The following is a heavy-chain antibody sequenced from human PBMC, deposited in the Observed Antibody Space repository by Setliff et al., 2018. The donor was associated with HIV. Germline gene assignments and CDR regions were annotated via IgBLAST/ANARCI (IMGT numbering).Heavy chain of an antibody. V-gene: IGHV1-69*13. J-gene: IGHJ3*01. D-gene: IGHD3-22*01. CDR3: ARHAGYYDSSGYYYDAFDL. CDR2: IIPIFGTA. Sequence: ASVKVSCKASGGTFRSSAFSWLRQAPGQGLEWMGGIIPIFGTANYAQKFQRRLTITADEVRNTAYVELSSLRSEDTAVYYCARHAGYYDSSGYYYDAFDLWGQGTMVTVSS. CDR1: GGTFRSSA.